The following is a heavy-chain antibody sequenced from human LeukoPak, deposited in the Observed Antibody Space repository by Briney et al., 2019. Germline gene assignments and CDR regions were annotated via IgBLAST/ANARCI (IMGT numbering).Heavy chain of an antibody. Sequence: GGSLRLSCVASGFTFSNYLMNWVRQAPGKGLEWVSGISHSGSSIYYADSVKGRFTISRDNSKNTLYLQMDRLRVEDTAVYYCAMALDYWGQGTLVTVSS. J-gene: IGHJ4*02. CDR2: ISHSGSSI. CDR1: GFTFSNYL. CDR3: AMALDY. V-gene: IGHV3-23*01.